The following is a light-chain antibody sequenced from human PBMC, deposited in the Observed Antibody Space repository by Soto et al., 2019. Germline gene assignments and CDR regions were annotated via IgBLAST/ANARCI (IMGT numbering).Light chain of an antibody. V-gene: IGLV2-23*02. CDR3: SSYAGSYGYV. CDR1: SSDVGSYNL. J-gene: IGLJ1*01. CDR2: DVS. Sequence: QSVLTQPASVSGSPGQSITVSCTGTSSDVGSYNLVSWYQQNPGKAPKLMIHDVSKRPSGVPDRFSGSKSGYTASLTISGLQAEDEADYYCSSYAGSYGYVFGTGTKVTVL.